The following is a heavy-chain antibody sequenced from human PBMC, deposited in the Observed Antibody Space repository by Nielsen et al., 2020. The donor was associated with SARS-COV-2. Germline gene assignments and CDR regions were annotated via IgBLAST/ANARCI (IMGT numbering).Heavy chain of an antibody. J-gene: IGHJ4*02. CDR3: ATGWLPNPFDY. Sequence: ASVKVSCKASGYTFTSYAMHWVRQAPGQRLEWMGWISAYNGNTNYAQKLQGRVTMTIDTSTSTAYMELRSLRSDDTAVYYCATGWLPNPFDYWGQGTLVTVSS. CDR1: GYTFTSYA. V-gene: IGHV1-18*01. D-gene: IGHD5-24*01. CDR2: ISAYNGNT.